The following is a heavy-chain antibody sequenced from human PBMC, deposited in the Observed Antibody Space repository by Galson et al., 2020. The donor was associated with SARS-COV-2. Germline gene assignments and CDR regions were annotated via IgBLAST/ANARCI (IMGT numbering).Heavy chain of an antibody. D-gene: IGHD2-2*02. J-gene: IGHJ4*02. Sequence: GGSLRLPCAASGFTFSSYWMSWVRQAPGKGLEWVANIKQDGSVQYYLDSVKGRLTISRDNAKNSLYLQMNSLRAEDTAVYYCAGGMGVVPAAIQLLWFGGGYDCWGQGSLVTVSS. V-gene: IGHV3-7*01. CDR3: AGGMGVVPAAIQLLWFGGGYDC. CDR1: GFTFSSYW. CDR2: IKQDGSVQ.